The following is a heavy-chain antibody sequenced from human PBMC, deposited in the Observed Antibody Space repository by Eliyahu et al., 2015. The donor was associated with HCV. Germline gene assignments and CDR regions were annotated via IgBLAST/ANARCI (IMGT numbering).Heavy chain of an antibody. CDR1: GFTFSSTW. CDR2: INEPGSEK. Sequence: EGQVVEXGGGLVQXGGSLXLSCAASGFTFSSTWMSWVRQVPGEGLGWVANINEPGSEKYYVDSVEGRFTVSRDNAKNSLFLQMNSLRAEDTAVYYCARSPDKGTVDYWGQGTLVTVSS. V-gene: IGHV3-7*01. CDR3: ARSPDKGTVDY. D-gene: IGHD1-1*01. J-gene: IGHJ4*02.